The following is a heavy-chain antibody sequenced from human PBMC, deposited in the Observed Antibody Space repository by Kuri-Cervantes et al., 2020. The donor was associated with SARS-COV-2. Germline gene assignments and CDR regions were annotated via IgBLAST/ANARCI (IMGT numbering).Heavy chain of an antibody. J-gene: IGHJ5*02. V-gene: IGHV4-61*02. Sequence: SCTVPGGSISSGSYYWSWIRQPAGKGLEWIGRIYTSGSTNYNPSLKSRVTISVDTSKNQFSLKLSSVTAADTAVYYCARLGRYCSSTSCYPNWFDPWGQGTLVTVSS. D-gene: IGHD2-2*01. CDR3: ARLGRYCSSTSCYPNWFDP. CDR2: IYTSGST. CDR1: GGSISSGSYY.